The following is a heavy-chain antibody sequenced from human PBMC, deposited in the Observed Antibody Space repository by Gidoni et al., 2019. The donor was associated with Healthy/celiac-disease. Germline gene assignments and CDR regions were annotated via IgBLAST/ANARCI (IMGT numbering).Heavy chain of an antibody. V-gene: IGHV3-9*01. J-gene: IGHJ6*02. CDR1: GFTFDDYA. CDR3: AKDTLVGATNYYSMDV. Sequence: EVQLVESGGGLVQPGRSLRLSCAASGFTFDDYARHWVRQAPGKGLEWVSCISWNSGSIGYADAVKGRFTISRDNAKNSLYLQMNSLRAEDTALYYCAKDTLVGATNYYSMDVWGQGTTVTVSS. CDR2: ISWNSGSI. D-gene: IGHD1-26*01.